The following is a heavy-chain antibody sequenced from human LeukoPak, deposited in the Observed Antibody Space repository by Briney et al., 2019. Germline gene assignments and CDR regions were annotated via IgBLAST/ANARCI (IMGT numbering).Heavy chain of an antibody. CDR1: GFTFSSYE. CDR2: LSSSGSTI. D-gene: IGHD3-10*02. Sequence: GGSLRLSCAASGFTFSSYEMNWVRQAPGKGLEWVSYLSSSGSTIYYADSVKGRFTISRDNAKNSLYLQMNSLRAEDTAVYYCAELGITMIGGVWGKGTTVTISS. CDR3: AELGITMIGGV. V-gene: IGHV3-48*03. J-gene: IGHJ6*04.